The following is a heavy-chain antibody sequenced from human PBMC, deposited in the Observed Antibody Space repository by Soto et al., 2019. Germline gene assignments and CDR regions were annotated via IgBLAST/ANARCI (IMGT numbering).Heavy chain of an antibody. CDR2: INHSGRV. J-gene: IGHJ5*01. D-gene: IGHD3-22*01. CDR1: GGSFSGHS. Sequence: TLSLTCAVYGGSFSGHSWTWIRQSPGKGLEWIGDINHSGRVNYSPSLKSRVTISLDTSKNQFSLTLSAVTAADTAMYYCSTRAYDTNGYYRFDPWGQGTLVTVYS. CDR3: STRAYDTNGYYRFDP. V-gene: IGHV4-34*01.